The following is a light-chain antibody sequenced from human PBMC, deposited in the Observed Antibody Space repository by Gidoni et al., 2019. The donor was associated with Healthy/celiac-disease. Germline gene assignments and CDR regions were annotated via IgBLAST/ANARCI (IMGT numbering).Light chain of an antibody. CDR3: QQYNSYSLT. V-gene: IGKV1-5*01. Sequence: DIQMTQSPSTLSASVGDRVTITCRASQSISSGLAWYQQKPGKAPKLLIYDASSLEIGVPSRFSGSGSGTEFTLTISSLQPDDFATYYCQQYNSYSLTFGGGTKVEIK. J-gene: IGKJ4*01. CDR1: QSISSG. CDR2: DAS.